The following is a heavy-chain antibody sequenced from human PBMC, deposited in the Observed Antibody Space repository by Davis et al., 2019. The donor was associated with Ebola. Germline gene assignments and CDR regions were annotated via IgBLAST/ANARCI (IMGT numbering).Heavy chain of an antibody. D-gene: IGHD6-13*01. CDR2: INPNSGGT. J-gene: IGHJ3*02. CDR1: GYTFTGYY. V-gene: IGHV1-2*06. CDR3: ARPYSSSWYVAFDI. Sequence: SVHVSCKASGYTFTGYYMHWVRQAPGQGLEWMGRINPNSGGTNYAQKFQGRVTMTRDTSISTAYMELSRLRSDDTAVYYCARPYSSSWYVAFDIWGQGTMVTVSS.